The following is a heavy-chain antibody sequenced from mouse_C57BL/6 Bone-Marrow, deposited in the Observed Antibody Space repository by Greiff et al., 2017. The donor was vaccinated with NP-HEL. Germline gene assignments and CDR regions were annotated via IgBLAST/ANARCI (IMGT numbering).Heavy chain of an antibody. CDR3: ARQRIYYGSSPYFDY. CDR2: ISNGGGST. J-gene: IGHJ2*01. CDR1: GFTFSDYY. V-gene: IGHV5-12*01. Sequence: EVHLVESGGGLVQPGGSLKLSCAASGFTFSDYYMYWVRPTPEKRLEWVAYISNGGGSTYYPDTVKGRFTISRDNAKNTLYLQMSRLKSEDTAMYYCARQRIYYGSSPYFDYWGQGTTLTVSS. D-gene: IGHD1-1*01.